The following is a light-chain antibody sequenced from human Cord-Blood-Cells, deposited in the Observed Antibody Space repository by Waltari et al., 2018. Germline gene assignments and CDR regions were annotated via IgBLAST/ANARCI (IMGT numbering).Light chain of an antibody. CDR1: SSDVGSYNL. CDR2: EGS. J-gene: IGLJ3*02. V-gene: IGLV2-23*01. CDR3: CSYAGPWV. Sequence: QSALTQPASVSGSPGQSITISCTGTSSDVGSYNLVSWYQQQPGKAPKLMIYEGSKRPSGVSNRFSGSKSGNTASLTISGLQAEDEADYYCCSYAGPWVFGGGTKLTVL.